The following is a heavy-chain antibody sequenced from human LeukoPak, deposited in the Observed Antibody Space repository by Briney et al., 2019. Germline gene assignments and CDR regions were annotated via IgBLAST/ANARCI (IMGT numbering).Heavy chain of an antibody. CDR1: GGSFSGYY. D-gene: IGHD6-6*01. V-gene: IGHV4-34*01. J-gene: IGHJ5*02. CDR2: INHSGST. Sequence: SETLSLTCAVYGGSFSGYYWSWIRQPPGKGLEWIGEINHSGSTNYNPSLKSRVTISVDTSKNQFSLKLSSVTAADTAVYYCARGVKASRILNWFDPRGQGTLVTVSS. CDR3: ARGVKASRILNWFDP.